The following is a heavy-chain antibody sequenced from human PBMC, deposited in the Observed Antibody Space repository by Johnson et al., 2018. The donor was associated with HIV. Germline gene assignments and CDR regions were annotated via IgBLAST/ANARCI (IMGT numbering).Heavy chain of an antibody. CDR2: IRYDGSNK. Sequence: QVQLVESGGGVVQPGGSLRLSCAASGFTFSSYGMHWVRQAPGKGLEWVTFIRYDGSNKYFAEFVKGRFTISRANSKNTLYLQMNSLRAEDTAVYYCAKDYYYDSSGYYYEGRSDAFDIWGQGTKVTVSS. J-gene: IGHJ3*02. CDR1: GFTFSSYG. V-gene: IGHV3-30*02. D-gene: IGHD3-22*01. CDR3: AKDYYYDSSGYYYEGRSDAFDI.